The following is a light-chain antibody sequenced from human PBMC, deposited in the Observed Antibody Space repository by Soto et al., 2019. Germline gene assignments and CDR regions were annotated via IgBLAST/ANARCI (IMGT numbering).Light chain of an antibody. Sequence: ENVLTQSPGTLSLSPGERATLSCRASQSVSNSYLAWYQQKPGQAPRLLIYGASSRATGIPDRFSGSGSGTDFTLTNSRLEPEDFAVYYCQQYGSSPRTFGQGTKVEVK. V-gene: IGKV3-20*01. CDR2: GAS. CDR3: QQYGSSPRT. CDR1: QSVSNSY. J-gene: IGKJ1*01.